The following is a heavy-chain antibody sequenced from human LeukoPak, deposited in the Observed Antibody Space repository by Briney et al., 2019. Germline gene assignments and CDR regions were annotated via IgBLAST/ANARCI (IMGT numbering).Heavy chain of an antibody. V-gene: IGHV4-59*08. CDR2: IYYIGST. J-gene: IGHJ3*02. CDR1: GGSISSYY. Sequence: SETLSLTCTVSGGSISSYYWSWIRQPPGKGLEWIGYIYYIGSTNYNYSLKSRVTISVDTSKNQFSLKLTSVTAADTAVYYCARRQFRGTFDIWGQGTMVTVSS. CDR3: ARRQFRGTFDI.